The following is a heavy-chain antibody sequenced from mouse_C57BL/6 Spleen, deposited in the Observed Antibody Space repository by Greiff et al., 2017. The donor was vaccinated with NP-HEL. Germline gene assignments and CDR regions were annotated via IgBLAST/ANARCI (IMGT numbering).Heavy chain of an antibody. CDR3: AQLVYFDY. J-gene: IGHJ2*01. Sequence: VQLQQSGPELVKPGASVKISCKASGYAFSSSWMNWVKQRPGKGLEWIGRIYPGDGDTNFNGKFKGKATLTADKSSSTAYMQLSSLTSEDSAVYFCAQLVYFDYWGQGTTRTVSS. V-gene: IGHV1-82*01. CDR1: GYAFSSSW. CDR2: IYPGDGDT. D-gene: IGHD4-1*02.